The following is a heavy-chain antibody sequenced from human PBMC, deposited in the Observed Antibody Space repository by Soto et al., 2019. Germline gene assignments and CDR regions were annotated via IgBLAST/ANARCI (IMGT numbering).Heavy chain of an antibody. CDR1: GYTFSSYW. CDR3: ARLGPHAAPDTAGYWFGLDV. D-gene: IGHD6-13*01. V-gene: IGHV5-51*01. J-gene: IGHJ6*02. Sequence: GESLKLSCKGSGYTFSSYWIVWVRQIPGRGLEWMGTVYAGDSDSRLSPAFQGEVTMSADKSIDIAYLLWSSLKASDSAIYYCARLGPHAAPDTAGYWFGLDVWGQGTTVTVSS. CDR2: VYAGDSDS.